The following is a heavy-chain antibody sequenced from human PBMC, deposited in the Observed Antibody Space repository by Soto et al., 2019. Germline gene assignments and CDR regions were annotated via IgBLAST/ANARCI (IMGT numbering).Heavy chain of an antibody. D-gene: IGHD2-21*01. CDR3: ARGVIH. CDR2: IYYSGST. CDR1: CGSISSGGYY. J-gene: IGHJ4*02. V-gene: IGHV4-31*03. Sequence: QVQLQESGPGLVKPSQTLSLTCTVSCGSISSGGYYGSWFRQHPGKGLEWIGYIYYSGSTYYNPFLKSRVTISVDTSKNQFSLKLSSVTAADTAVYYCARGVIHWGQGTLVTVSS.